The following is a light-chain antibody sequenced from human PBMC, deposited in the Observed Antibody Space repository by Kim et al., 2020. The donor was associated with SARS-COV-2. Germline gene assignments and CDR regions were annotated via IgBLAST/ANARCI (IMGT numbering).Light chain of an antibody. CDR2: RDS. CDR3: QVWVSNIVV. CDR1: NIGRIN. Sequence: SYELAQPLSVSVALGQTARITCGGNNIGRINVHWYQQKPGQAPVLVIFRDSNRPSGIPDRFSGSNSGNTATLTISRAQAGDEADYYCQVWVSNIVVFGGGTQLTVL. V-gene: IGLV3-9*01. J-gene: IGLJ3*02.